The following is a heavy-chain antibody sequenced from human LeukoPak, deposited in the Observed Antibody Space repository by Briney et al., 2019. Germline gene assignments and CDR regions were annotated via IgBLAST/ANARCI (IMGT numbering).Heavy chain of an antibody. D-gene: IGHD3-10*01. V-gene: IGHV4-59*08. CDR3: ARHNLYYYGSGSYYDTYSLDY. Sequence: SETLSLTCTVSGGSICSYYWSWIRQPPGKGLEWIGYIYYSGSTNYNPSLKSRVTISADTSKNQFSLKLSSVTAADTAVYYCARHNLYYYGSGSYYDTYSLDYWGQGTLVTVSS. J-gene: IGHJ4*02. CDR1: GGSICSYY. CDR2: IYYSGST.